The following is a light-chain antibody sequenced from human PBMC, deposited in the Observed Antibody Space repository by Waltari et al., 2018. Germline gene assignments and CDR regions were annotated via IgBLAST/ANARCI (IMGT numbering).Light chain of an antibody. V-gene: IGKV2-28*01. J-gene: IGKJ2*01. CDR1: QSLLLTNGNNY. CDR2: LGS. Sequence: DIVMTQSPLSLPVTPGEPASVSCRSSQSLLLTNGNNYLDWYLQKPGQSPQLLIYLGSNRASWVPDRFSGSGSGTDFTLKISRVEAEDVGVYYCMQALQTPRTFGQGTKLEIK. CDR3: MQALQTPRT.